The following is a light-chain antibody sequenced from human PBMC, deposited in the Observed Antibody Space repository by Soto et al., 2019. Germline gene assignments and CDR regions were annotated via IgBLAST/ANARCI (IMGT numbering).Light chain of an antibody. Sequence: QSVLTQPPSMSGAPGQRVTISCTGSSCNIGAGYDVHWYQQLPGTAPKLLIYGNINRPSGVPDRFSGSKSGTSASRAITGLQAEDEADYYCQSYDSSLSGYVVFGGGTKLTVL. J-gene: IGLJ2*01. V-gene: IGLV1-40*01. CDR1: SCNIGAGYD. CDR2: GNI. CDR3: QSYDSSLSGYVV.